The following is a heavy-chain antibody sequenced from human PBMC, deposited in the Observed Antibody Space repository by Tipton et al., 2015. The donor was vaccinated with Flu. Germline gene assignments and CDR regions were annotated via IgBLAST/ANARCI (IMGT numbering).Heavy chain of an antibody. D-gene: IGHD3-10*01. CDR2: IYYSGST. CDR1: GGSISSSDYY. V-gene: IGHV4-39*07. J-gene: IGHJ1*01. CDR3: ASYGSGRGYFQH. Sequence: LRLSCTVSGGSISSSDYYWGWIRQPPGKGLDWIGTIYYSGSTYYKPSLKSRVTISLDTSKNQFSLKLTSVTAADTAVYYCASYGSGRGYFQHWGQGTLAIVSS.